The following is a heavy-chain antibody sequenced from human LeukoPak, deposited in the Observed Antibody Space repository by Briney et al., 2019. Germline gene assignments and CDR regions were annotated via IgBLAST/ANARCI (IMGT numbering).Heavy chain of an antibody. CDR2: ISSSGSGGNT. CDR1: GVTLSNYA. V-gene: IGHV3-23*01. Sequence: GGSLRLSCVASGVTLSNYAMSWARQAPGKGLEWVSGISSSGSGGNTYYADSVKGRFTIARDNSKNTLYLQMNSLRAEDTAVYYCAKVSCSGGSCYSAPVFDYWGQGTLVTVSS. J-gene: IGHJ4*02. CDR3: AKVSCSGGSCYSAPVFDY. D-gene: IGHD2-15*01.